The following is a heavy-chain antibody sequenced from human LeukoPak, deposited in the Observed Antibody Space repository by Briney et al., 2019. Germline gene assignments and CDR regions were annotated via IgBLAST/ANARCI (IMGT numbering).Heavy chain of an antibody. CDR2: VSARSNYI. Sequence: GGSLRLSCAASGFTFSTSSMNWVRQAPGKGLERVSSVSARSNYIYYSDSVKGRFTISRDNAKNSLYLQMNSLRAEDTAVYYCARIEGLNNYWGQGALVTVS. J-gene: IGHJ4*02. V-gene: IGHV3-21*01. CDR3: ARIEGLNNY. CDR1: GFTFSTSS. D-gene: IGHD2-8*01.